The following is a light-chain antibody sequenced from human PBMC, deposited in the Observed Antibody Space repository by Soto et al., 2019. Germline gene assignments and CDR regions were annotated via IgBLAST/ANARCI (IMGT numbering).Light chain of an antibody. V-gene: IGKV3D-20*02. CDR1: RTVGRSY. CDR2: DAS. J-gene: IGKJ1*01. Sequence: ETVLTQSPDIMYLSPGERATLSCRASRTVGRSYLAWYQQKPGQAPRLLIYDASNRATGIPARFSGSGSGTDFTLTINSLEPEDFAVYYCQQRRNWWTFGQGTKVDIK. CDR3: QQRRNWWT.